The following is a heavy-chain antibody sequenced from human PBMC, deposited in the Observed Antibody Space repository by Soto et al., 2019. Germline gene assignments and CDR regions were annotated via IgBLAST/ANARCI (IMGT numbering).Heavy chain of an antibody. CDR1: GFPFGSNW. J-gene: IGHJ4*02. CDR2: IKQDGSEK. Sequence: EVQLVESGGGLVQPGGSLRLSCEASGFPFGSNWMNWVGKAPGKGLEWVANIKQDGSEKYYVDSVKGRFTISRDNTKNSLYLQMNSLRAEDTAVYYCAREQLQVVIPDYWGQGTLVTVSS. CDR3: AREQLQVVIPDY. V-gene: IGHV3-7*01. D-gene: IGHD6-13*01.